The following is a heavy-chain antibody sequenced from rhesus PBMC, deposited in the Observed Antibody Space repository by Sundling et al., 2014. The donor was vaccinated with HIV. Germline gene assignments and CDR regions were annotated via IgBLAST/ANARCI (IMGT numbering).Heavy chain of an antibody. Sequence: QVQLQESGPAVVKPSETLSLTCVVSGGSIITGYWWSWIRQSPGKGLEWIGGIFGTGGSTKYNPSLRSRVTISIDTSKKQFALQLTSVTAADTAVYYCASPKYSWNDVYFDSWGQGVLVTVSS. CDR2: IFGTGGST. V-gene: IGHV4-93*02. D-gene: IGHD1-14*01. CDR1: GGSIITGYW. J-gene: IGHJ4*01. CDR3: ASPKYSWNDVYFDS.